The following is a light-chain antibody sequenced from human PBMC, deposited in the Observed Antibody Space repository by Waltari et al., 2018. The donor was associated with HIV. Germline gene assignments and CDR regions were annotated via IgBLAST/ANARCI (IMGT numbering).Light chain of an antibody. Sequence: QSALTQPRSLSGSPGQSVTISCPGTSNDVGGYDYVSWYQQYPGKAPKLMMYDVTKRPSGVPDRFSGSKSDNTASLTISGLQAEDEADYYCCSYAGTHIWVFGGGTKLTVL. J-gene: IGLJ3*02. CDR1: SNDVGGYDY. CDR2: DVT. V-gene: IGLV2-11*01. CDR3: CSYAGTHIWV.